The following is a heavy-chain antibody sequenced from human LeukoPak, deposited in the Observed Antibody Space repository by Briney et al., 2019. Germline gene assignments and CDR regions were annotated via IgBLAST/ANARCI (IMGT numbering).Heavy chain of an antibody. J-gene: IGHJ4*02. CDR1: GFTFSSYG. V-gene: IGHV3-30*02. Sequence: PGGSLRLSCAASGFTFSSYGMHWVRQAPGKGLEWVAFIRYDGSNKYYADSVKGRFTISRDNSKNTLYLQMNSLRAEDTAVYYCAKDGSLLTADYYFDYWGQGTLVTVSS. CDR2: IRYDGSNK. CDR3: AKDGSLLTADYYFDY. D-gene: IGHD2-21*02.